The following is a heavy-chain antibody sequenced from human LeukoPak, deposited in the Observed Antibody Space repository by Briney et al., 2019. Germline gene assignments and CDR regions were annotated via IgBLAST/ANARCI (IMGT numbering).Heavy chain of an antibody. J-gene: IGHJ6*02. CDR3: AKVEPYYYYGMDV. CDR2: INNDGKTT. V-gene: IGHV3-74*01. D-gene: IGHD1-14*01. Sequence: PGGSLRLSCAASGFTFSDYWMHWVRQVPGKGLVWVSRINNDGKTTIYADSVKGRFTISRDNAKNTLYLQMNSLRAGDTAIYYCAKVEPYYYYGMDVWGQGTTVTVSS. CDR1: GFTFSDYW.